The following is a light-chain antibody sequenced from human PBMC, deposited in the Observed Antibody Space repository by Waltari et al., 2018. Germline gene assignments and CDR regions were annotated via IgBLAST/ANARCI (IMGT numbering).Light chain of an antibody. Sequence: QAVVTQEPSLTVSPGGTVNPPCGSSTGAVTSGHYPSWFPQKPGQAPRTLIYDTSNKHSWTPARFSGSLRGGKAALTLSGAQPEDEAEYYCLLSYSGARPVVFGGGTKLTVL. CDR3: LLSYSGARPVV. V-gene: IGLV7-46*01. CDR1: TGAVTSGHY. J-gene: IGLJ2*01. CDR2: DTS.